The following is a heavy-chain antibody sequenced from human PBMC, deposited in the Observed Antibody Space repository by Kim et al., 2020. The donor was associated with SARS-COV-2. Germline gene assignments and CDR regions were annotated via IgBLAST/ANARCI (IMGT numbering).Heavy chain of an antibody. CDR1: GGSISSSSYY. D-gene: IGHD3-10*01. CDR2: IYYSGST. Sequence: SETLSLTCTVSGGSISSSSYYWGWIRQPPGKGLEWIGSIYYSGSTYYNPSLKSRVTISVDTSKNQFSLKLSSVTAADTAVYYCARHLYYYGSGSYYRGGAFDIWGQGTMVTVSS. J-gene: IGHJ3*02. V-gene: IGHV4-39*01. CDR3: ARHLYYYGSGSYYRGGAFDI.